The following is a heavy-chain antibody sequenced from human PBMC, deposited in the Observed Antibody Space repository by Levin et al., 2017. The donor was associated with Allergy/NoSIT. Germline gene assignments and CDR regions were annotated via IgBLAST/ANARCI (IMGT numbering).Heavy chain of an antibody. CDR2: IGGSGSDT. J-gene: IGHJ4*02. CDR3: ALCSGGSCYNPFDY. Sequence: GGSLRLSCVASGFIFSGSGMSWVRQAPGKGLEWVSAIGGSGSDTYYADSVKGRFTVSRDNSKSTLYLQMNSLRAEDTAIYYCALCSGGSCYNPFDYWGQGTLVTVSS. CDR1: GFIFSGSG. V-gene: IGHV3-23*01. D-gene: IGHD2-15*01.